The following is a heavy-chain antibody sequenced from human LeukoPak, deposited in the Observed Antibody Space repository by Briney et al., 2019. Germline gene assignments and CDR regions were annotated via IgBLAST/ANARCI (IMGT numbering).Heavy chain of an antibody. Sequence: GASVKVSRKASGYTFTGYYMHWVRQAPGQGLEWMGRINPNSGGTNYAQKFQGRVTMTRDTSISTACMELSRLRSDDTAVYYCARFVSDYGDQYYFDYWGQGTLVTVSS. CDR1: GYTFTGYY. CDR2: INPNSGGT. D-gene: IGHD4-17*01. V-gene: IGHV1-2*06. J-gene: IGHJ4*02. CDR3: ARFVSDYGDQYYFDY.